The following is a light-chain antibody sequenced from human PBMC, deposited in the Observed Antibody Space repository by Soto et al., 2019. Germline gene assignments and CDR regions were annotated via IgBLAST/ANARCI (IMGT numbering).Light chain of an antibody. Sequence: QSALTQPPSVSGAPGQRVTISCTGSSSNIGAGYDVHWYQQLPGTAPKLLISGNSNRPSGVPDRFSGSKSGTSASLAITGLQAEDEADYYCQSYDSSLSVWVFGGGTKLSVL. V-gene: IGLV1-40*01. CDR2: GNS. CDR3: QSYDSSLSVWV. CDR1: SSNIGAGYD. J-gene: IGLJ3*02.